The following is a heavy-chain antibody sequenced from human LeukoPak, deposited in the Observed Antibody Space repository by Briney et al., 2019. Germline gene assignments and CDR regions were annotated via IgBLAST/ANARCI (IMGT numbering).Heavy chain of an antibody. D-gene: IGHD2-21*01. Sequence: ASVKVSCKASVYTFTRYYMHWVRQAPGQGLEWMGMINPSGGDTTYAQKLQGRVTMTRDTSTSTVYMELSSLRSEDTAVYYCARENGGEDYWGQGTLVTVSS. CDR3: ARENGGEDY. V-gene: IGHV1-46*01. CDR1: VYTFTRYY. J-gene: IGHJ4*02. CDR2: INPSGGDT.